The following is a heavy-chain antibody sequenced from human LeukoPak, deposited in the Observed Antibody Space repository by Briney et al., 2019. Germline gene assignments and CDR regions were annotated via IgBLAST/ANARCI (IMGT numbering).Heavy chain of an antibody. CDR1: GYTFTSYG. Sequence: GASVTVSCKASGYTFTSYGISWVRQAPGQGLEWMGWISAYNGNTNYAQKLQGRVTMTTDTSTSTAYMELRSLRSDDTAVYYCARLGSLGYSYGTVYFDYWGQGTLVTVSS. J-gene: IGHJ4*02. CDR3: ARLGSLGYSYGTVYFDY. CDR2: ISAYNGNT. V-gene: IGHV1-18*01. D-gene: IGHD5-18*01.